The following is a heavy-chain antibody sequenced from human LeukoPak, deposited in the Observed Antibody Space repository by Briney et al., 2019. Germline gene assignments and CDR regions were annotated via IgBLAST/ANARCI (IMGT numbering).Heavy chain of an antibody. J-gene: IGHJ4*02. D-gene: IGHD3-10*01. V-gene: IGHV3-30*02. CDR1: GFTFSNYG. Sequence: GGSLRLSCVASGFTFSNYGMHWVRQAPGKGLEWVAFIRSDGSTKYSADSVKGRFTISRENSKNTLYLQMNSLRAEDTAVYYCARFTMAIDYWGQGTLVTVSS. CDR2: IRSDGSTK. CDR3: ARFTMAIDY.